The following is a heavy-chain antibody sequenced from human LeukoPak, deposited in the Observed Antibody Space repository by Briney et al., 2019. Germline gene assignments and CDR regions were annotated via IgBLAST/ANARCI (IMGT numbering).Heavy chain of an antibody. D-gene: IGHD3-10*01. CDR2: INPNSGGT. CDR3: ARVKVRGVISPFYY. Sequence: ASVKVSCKASGYTFTGYYMHWVRQAPGQELEWMGWINPNSGGTNYAQKFQGRVTMTRDTSISTAYMELSRLRSDDTAVYYCARVKVRGVISPFYYWGQGTLVTVSS. J-gene: IGHJ4*02. CDR1: GYTFTGYY. V-gene: IGHV1-2*02.